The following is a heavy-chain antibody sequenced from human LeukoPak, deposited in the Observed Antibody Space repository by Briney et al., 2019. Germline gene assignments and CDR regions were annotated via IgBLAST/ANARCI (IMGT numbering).Heavy chain of an antibody. Sequence: PSETLSLTCTVSGGSISSYYWSWIRQPAGKGLEGIGRIYTSGSTNYNPSLKSRVTMSVATSKNQFSLKLSSVTAEDTAVYYCARSGFDSSGYHRDYFDYWGQGTLVTVSS. D-gene: IGHD3-22*01. CDR2: IYTSGST. CDR3: ARSGFDSSGYHRDYFDY. CDR1: GGSISSYY. V-gene: IGHV4-4*07. J-gene: IGHJ4*02.